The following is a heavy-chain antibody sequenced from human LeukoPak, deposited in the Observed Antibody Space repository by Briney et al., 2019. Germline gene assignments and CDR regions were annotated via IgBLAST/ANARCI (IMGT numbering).Heavy chain of an antibody. Sequence: GGSLRLSCAASGFTFSNYAMCWVRQAPGKGREWVSGISGHGTFYASSVEGRFTISRDNSKNTLYLQMNSLRAEDTALYYCAKGQQFETRFDSWGQGTLVTVSS. CDR1: GFTFSNYA. J-gene: IGHJ4*02. CDR2: ISGHGT. D-gene: IGHD3-10*01. V-gene: IGHV3-23*01. CDR3: AKGQQFETRFDS.